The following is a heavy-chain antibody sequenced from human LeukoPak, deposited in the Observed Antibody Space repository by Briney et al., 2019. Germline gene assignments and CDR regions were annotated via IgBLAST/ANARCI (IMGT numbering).Heavy chain of an antibody. J-gene: IGHJ6*03. CDR1: GGSFSGYY. CDR2: INHIGST. D-gene: IGHD3-3*01. Sequence: TSETLPHTCAVYGGSFSGYYWSWIRQPPGKGLEWIGEINHIGSTNYNPSLKKRVTISVDTSKNQFSLKLSSVAAADTAVYYCERGINYDFWSGYFHYEYMDAWGKGTMVTVSS. V-gene: IGHV4-34*01. CDR3: ERGINYDFWSGYFHYEYMDA.